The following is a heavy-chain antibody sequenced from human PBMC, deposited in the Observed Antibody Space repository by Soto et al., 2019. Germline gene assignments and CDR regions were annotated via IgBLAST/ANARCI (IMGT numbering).Heavy chain of an antibody. V-gene: IGHV4-39*01. D-gene: IGHD6-19*01. Sequence: SETLSLTCTVSGGSISSSSYYWGWIRQPPGKGLEWIGSIYYSGSTCYNPSLKSRVTISVDTSKNQFSLKPSSVTAADTAVYYCARLLLGGSSGWPGGWYFDYWGQGTLVTVSS. CDR2: IYYSGST. CDR3: ARLLLGGSSGWPGGWYFDY. J-gene: IGHJ4*02. CDR1: GGSISSSSYY.